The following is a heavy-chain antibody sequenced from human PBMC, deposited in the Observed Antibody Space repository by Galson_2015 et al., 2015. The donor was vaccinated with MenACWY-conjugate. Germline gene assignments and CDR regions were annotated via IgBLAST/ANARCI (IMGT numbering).Heavy chain of an antibody. CDR1: GFTFSNSW. Sequence: LRLSCATSGFTFSNSWMGWVRQAPGKGLEWVASIKHDGSGKFYVDSVKGRFIISRDNAKNSLYLQMDSLRAEDTAVYFCARAKEQWLSKTFDVWGQGTLVTVSS. CDR2: IKHDGSGK. J-gene: IGHJ3*01. V-gene: IGHV3-7*01. CDR3: ARAKEQWLSKTFDV. D-gene: IGHD6-19*01.